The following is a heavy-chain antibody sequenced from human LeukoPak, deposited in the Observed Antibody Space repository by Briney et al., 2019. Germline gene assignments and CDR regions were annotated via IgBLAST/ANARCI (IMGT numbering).Heavy chain of an antibody. Sequence: ASVKVSCKASGYTFTGYYMHWVRQAPGQGLEWMGWINPNIGGTNYAQNFQGRVTMTRDTSISTAYMELSRLRYDDTAVCYCARGATVTTLPHYYYFMDVWGKGTTVTVSS. V-gene: IGHV1-2*02. CDR3: ARGATVTTLPHYYYFMDV. J-gene: IGHJ6*03. D-gene: IGHD4-17*01. CDR1: GYTFTGYY. CDR2: INPNIGGT.